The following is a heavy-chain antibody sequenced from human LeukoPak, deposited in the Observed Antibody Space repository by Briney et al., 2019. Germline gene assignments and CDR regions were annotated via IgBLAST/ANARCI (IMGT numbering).Heavy chain of an antibody. J-gene: IGHJ5*02. CDR3: ARGAKFRSYGSGTYYTSLPFDP. CDR2: INPNSGGT. CDR1: GYTFTGYY. Sequence: GASVKVSCKASGYTFTGYYMHWVRQAPGQGLEWMGWINPNSGGTKYSQEFQGRVTITRDTSASTAYMELSSLRSEDMAVYYCARGAKFRSYGSGTYYTSLPFDPWGQGTLVTVSS. D-gene: IGHD3-10*01. V-gene: IGHV1-2*02.